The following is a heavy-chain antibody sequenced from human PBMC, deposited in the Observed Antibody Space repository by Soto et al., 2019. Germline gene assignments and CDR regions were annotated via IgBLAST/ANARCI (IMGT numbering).Heavy chain of an antibody. CDR3: AREEYSYGYAAGDYYGMDV. CDR2: IIPIFGTA. D-gene: IGHD5-18*01. V-gene: IGHV1-69*12. Sequence: VQLVQSGAEVMKPGSSVKVSCKASGGTFSSYAISWVRQAPGQGPEWMGGIIPIFGTANYAQKFQGRVTITADESTRTAYMELSSLRSENTAVYYCAREEYSYGYAAGDYYGMDVWGQGTTVTVSS. CDR1: GGTFSSYA. J-gene: IGHJ6*02.